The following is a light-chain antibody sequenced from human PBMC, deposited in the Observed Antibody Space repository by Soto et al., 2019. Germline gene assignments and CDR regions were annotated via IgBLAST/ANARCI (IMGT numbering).Light chain of an antibody. CDR3: QQYGSSPPET. J-gene: IGKJ1*01. CDR1: QSVSSSY. V-gene: IGKV3-20*01. Sequence: EIVLTQSPGTLSLSPGERATLSCRASQSVSSSYLAWYQQKPGQAPRLLIYGASSRATGIPDRFSSSGSGTDFTPTISRLEPEDFAVYYCQQYGSSPPETFGQGTKVEIK. CDR2: GAS.